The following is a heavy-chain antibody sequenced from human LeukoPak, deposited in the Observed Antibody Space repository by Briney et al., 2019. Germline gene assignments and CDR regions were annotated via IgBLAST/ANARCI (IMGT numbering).Heavy chain of an antibody. CDR1: RFTFSNYG. CDR3: ARDNYGFDC. D-gene: IGHD3-10*01. J-gene: IGHJ4*02. V-gene: IGHV3-33*01. CDR2: IWFDGSAK. Sequence: GGSLRLSCAASRFTFSNYGIHWVRQAPGKGLEWVTVIWFDGSAKYSADSVEGRLTISRDNSENKVYLQMNGLRVEDTAVYYCARDNYGFDCWGQGTLVTVSS.